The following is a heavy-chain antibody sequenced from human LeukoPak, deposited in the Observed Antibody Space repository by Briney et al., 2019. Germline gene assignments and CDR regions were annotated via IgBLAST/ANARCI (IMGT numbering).Heavy chain of an antibody. D-gene: IGHD2-8*02. Sequence: GESLKISCKGSGYSFTNYWIGWVRHMPGKGLEWMGIIYPGDSDTRYSPSFPGQDTISVDKSISTAYLQWSSLKASDTAMYYCARHIGLVAPDGFDIWGQGTMVAVSS. J-gene: IGHJ3*02. CDR3: ARHIGLVAPDGFDI. V-gene: IGHV5-51*01. CDR1: GYSFTNYW. CDR2: IYPGDSDT.